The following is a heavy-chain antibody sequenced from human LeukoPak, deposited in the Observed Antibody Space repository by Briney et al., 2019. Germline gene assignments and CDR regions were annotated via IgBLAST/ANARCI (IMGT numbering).Heavy chain of an antibody. CDR1: GCSISSSSYY. CDR2: IYYTGST. J-gene: IGHJ3*02. CDR3: ARGPIDAFDI. Sequence: PSETLSLTCTVSGCSISSSSYYWGWMRQPPGKGLEWIGSIYYTGSTYYNPSLKSRVTISVDTSKNQFSLKLSSVTAADTAVYYCARGPIDAFDIWGQGTMVTVSS. V-gene: IGHV4-39*01.